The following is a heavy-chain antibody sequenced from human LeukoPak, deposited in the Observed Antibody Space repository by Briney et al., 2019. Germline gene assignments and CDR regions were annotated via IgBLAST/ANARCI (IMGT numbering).Heavy chain of an antibody. D-gene: IGHD2-15*01. J-gene: IGHJ4*02. V-gene: IGHV4-38-2*02. CDR1: GGSVTTYY. CDR3: ARDNIVVVAATKAYYFDY. Sequence: PSETLSLTCSLSGGSVTTYYWGWIRQPPGKGLEWIGSIYHSGSTYYNPSLKSRVTISVDTSKNQFSLKLSSVTAADTAVYYCARDNIVVVAATKAYYFDYWGQGTLVTVSS. CDR2: IYHSGST.